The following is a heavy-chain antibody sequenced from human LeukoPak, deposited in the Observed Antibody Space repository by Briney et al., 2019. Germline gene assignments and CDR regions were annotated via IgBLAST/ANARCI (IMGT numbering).Heavy chain of an antibody. CDR1: GYTFTSYG. J-gene: IGHJ4*02. V-gene: IGHV1-18*01. CDR2: ISAYNGNT. Sequence: ASVKVSCKASGYTFTSYGISWVRQAPGQGLEWMGWISAYNGNTNYAQKLQGRVTMTTDTSTSTAYMELRSLRSDDTAVYYCARDLHDFWSGYYSGYWGQGTLSPSPQ. D-gene: IGHD3-3*01. CDR3: ARDLHDFWSGYYSGY.